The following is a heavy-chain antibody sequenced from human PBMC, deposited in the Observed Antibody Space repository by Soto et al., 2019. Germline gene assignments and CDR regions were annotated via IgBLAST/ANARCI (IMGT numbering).Heavy chain of an antibody. CDR2: ISYDGSNK. Sequence: GGSLRLSCAASGFTFSSYGMHWVRQAPGKGLEWVAVISYDGSNKYYADSVKGRFTISRDNSKNTLYLQMNSLRAEDTAVYYCAKDTPRRSYCGGDCTGYFDYWGQGTLVTVSS. CDR3: AKDTPRRSYCGGDCTGYFDY. J-gene: IGHJ4*02. D-gene: IGHD2-21*02. V-gene: IGHV3-30*18. CDR1: GFTFSSYG.